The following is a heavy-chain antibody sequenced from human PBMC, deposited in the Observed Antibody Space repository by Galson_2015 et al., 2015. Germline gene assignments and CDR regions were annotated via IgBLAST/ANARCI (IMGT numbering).Heavy chain of an antibody. J-gene: IGHJ6*02. V-gene: IGHV5-51*01. CDR3: ARHRYSSSSIAGNYYYGMGV. D-gene: IGHD6-6*01. CDR1: GYSFTSYW. CDR2: IYPGDSDT. Sequence: QSGAEVKKPGESLTISCKGSGYSFTSYWIGWVRQMPGKGLEWMGIIYPGDSDTRYSPSFQGQVTISADKSISTAYLQWSSLKASDTAMYYCARHRYSSSSIAGNYYYGMGVWGQGTTVTVSS.